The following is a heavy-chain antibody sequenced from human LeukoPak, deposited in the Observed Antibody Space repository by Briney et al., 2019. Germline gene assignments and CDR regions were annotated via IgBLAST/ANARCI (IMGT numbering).Heavy chain of an antibody. J-gene: IGHJ3*02. D-gene: IGHD4-17*01. CDR2: VYYSGST. CDR3: ARHDYGDYGAHAFDI. Sequence: SETLSLTCTVSGDSISSSSYYWGWIRQPPGKGLEWIGSVYYSGSTYYNPSLKSRVTISVDTSKNQFSLKLSSVTAADTALYYCARHDYGDYGAHAFDIWGQGTMVTVSS. CDR1: GDSISSSSYY. V-gene: IGHV4-39*01.